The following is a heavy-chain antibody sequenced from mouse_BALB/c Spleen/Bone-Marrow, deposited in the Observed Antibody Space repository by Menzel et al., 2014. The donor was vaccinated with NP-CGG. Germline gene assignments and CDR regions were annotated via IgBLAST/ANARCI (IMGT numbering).Heavy chain of an antibody. Sequence: LQQSGAELARPGASVWMSCKASGYTFTSYPMNWVKQRPGQGLEWIGYINPSSGYTNYNQKFKDKATLTADKSSSTAYMQLSSLTSEDSAVYYCARRDDGYVFFDYWGQGTTLTVSS. D-gene: IGHD2-3*01. CDR1: GYTFTSYP. CDR2: INPSSGYT. CDR3: ARRDDGYVFFDY. J-gene: IGHJ2*01. V-gene: IGHV1-4*01.